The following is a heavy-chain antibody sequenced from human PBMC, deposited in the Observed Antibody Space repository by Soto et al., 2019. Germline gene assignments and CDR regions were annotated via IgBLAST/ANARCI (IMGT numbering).Heavy chain of an antibody. CDR2: IDPSDSYT. V-gene: IGHV5-10-1*01. CDR3: ARHQEIAARPIENWFDP. D-gene: IGHD6-6*01. CDR1: GYSFTSYW. J-gene: IGHJ5*02. Sequence: HGESLKISCKGSGYSFTSYWISWVRQMPGKGLEWMGRIDPSDSYTNYSPSFQGHVTISADKSISTAYLQWSSLKASDTAMYYCARHQEIAARPIENWFDPWGQGTLVTVSS.